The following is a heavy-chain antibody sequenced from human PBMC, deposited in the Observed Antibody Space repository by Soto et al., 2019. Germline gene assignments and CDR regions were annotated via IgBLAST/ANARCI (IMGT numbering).Heavy chain of an antibody. J-gene: IGHJ4*02. V-gene: IGHV3-30*18. D-gene: IGHD6-19*01. CDR3: AKDRGWSSADLEY. CDR1: GFTFSSFD. CDR2: ISYDGSSD. Sequence: QVQLVESGGGVVQPGRSLRLSCAASGFTFSSFDMHWVRQAPGKGLEWVALISYDGSSDYYVDSVKGRFTISRDKSKNTLYLQMNSLRPEDTAVYYCAKDRGWSSADLEYWGQGTLVTVSS.